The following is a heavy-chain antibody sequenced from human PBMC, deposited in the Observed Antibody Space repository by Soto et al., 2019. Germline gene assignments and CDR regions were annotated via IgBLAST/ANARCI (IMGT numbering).Heavy chain of an antibody. V-gene: IGHV5-10-1*01. Sequence: PGESLKISCKGAGYSFTNYWISWVRQMPGKGLEWMGRIDPSDSYINYSPSFQGHVTISADKSINTAYLQWSSLKASDTAMYYCARSDYYYTMDVWGQGTTVTVSS. CDR1: GYSFTNYW. J-gene: IGHJ6*02. CDR3: ARSDYYYTMDV. CDR2: IDPSDSYI.